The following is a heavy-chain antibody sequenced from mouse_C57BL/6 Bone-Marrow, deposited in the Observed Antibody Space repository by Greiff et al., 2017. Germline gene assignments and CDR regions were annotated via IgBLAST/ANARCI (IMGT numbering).Heavy chain of an antibody. Sequence: EVQLQQSGAELVRPGASVKLSCTASGFNIKDDYMHWVKQRPEQGLEWIGWIDPENGDTEYASKFQGKATITADTSSNTAYLQLSSLTSEDTAVYYCTKDMITYYFDYWGQGTTLTVSS. J-gene: IGHJ2*01. CDR2: IDPENGDT. CDR3: TKDMITYYFDY. CDR1: GFNIKDDY. D-gene: IGHD2-4*01. V-gene: IGHV14-4*01.